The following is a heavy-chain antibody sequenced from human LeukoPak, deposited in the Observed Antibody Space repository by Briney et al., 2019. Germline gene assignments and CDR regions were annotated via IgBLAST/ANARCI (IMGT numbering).Heavy chain of an antibody. V-gene: IGHV4-31*03. D-gene: IGHD6-19*01. CDR1: GVSICSGGYY. Sequence: PSQTLSLTCTVSGVSICSGGYYWRWIRQHPGKGLEWIGYIYYSGSTYYNPSLKSRVTIAVDTSKNQFSLKLSAVTAADTAVYYCARDSGGWFYFDYWGQGTLVTVSS. CDR3: ARDSGGWFYFDY. J-gene: IGHJ4*02. CDR2: IYYSGST.